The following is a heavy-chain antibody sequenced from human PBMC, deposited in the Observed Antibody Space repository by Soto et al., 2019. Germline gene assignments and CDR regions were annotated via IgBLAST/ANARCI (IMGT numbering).Heavy chain of an antibody. J-gene: IGHJ5*02. V-gene: IGHV4-59*01. Sequence: SETLSLTCTVSGGSISPYYWSWIRQPPGKGLEWIGYVYYSGNTNYNPSLESRVTISVDTSKNQFSLKLSPVTAADTAVYYCARDALGSSSWYNWFDPWGQGTLVTVSS. CDR2: VYYSGNT. CDR1: GGSISPYY. CDR3: ARDALGSSSWYNWFDP. D-gene: IGHD6-13*01.